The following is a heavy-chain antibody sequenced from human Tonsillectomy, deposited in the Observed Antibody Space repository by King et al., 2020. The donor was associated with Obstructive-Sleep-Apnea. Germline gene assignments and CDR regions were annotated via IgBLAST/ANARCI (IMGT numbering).Heavy chain of an antibody. Sequence: VQLVESGGGVVQPGRSLRLSCAASGFTISNYGMHWVRQAPGKGLEWVAFIRHDGTNKYYVDSVKGRITISRDNSKNTLYLQMNSLRAEDTAVYYCAKDHVILTGYSVGYFDLWGRGTLVTVSS. CDR1: GFTISNYG. CDR3: AKDHVILTGYSVGYFDL. J-gene: IGHJ2*01. V-gene: IGHV3-30*02. D-gene: IGHD3-9*01. CDR2: IRHDGTNK.